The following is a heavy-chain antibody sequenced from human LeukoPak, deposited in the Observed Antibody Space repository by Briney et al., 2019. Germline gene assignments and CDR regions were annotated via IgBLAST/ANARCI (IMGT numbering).Heavy chain of an antibody. CDR3: AREISARPDYYDSSGYEYYGMDV. CDR2: ISGSGGST. Sequence: GGSLRLSCAASGFTFSSYAMSWVRQAPGKGLEWVSAISGSGGSTYYADSVKGRFTISRDNSKNTLYLQMNSLRAEDTAVYYCAREISARPDYYDSSGYEYYGMDVWSQGTTVTVSS. V-gene: IGHV3-23*01. CDR1: GFTFSSYA. D-gene: IGHD3-22*01. J-gene: IGHJ6*02.